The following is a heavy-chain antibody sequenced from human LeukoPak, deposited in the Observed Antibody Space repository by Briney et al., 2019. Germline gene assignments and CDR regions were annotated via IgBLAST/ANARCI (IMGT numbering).Heavy chain of an antibody. D-gene: IGHD4-17*01. J-gene: IGHJ6*02. Sequence: GSLRLSCAASGFTVSSNYMSWVRQAPGKGLEWVSSISSSSSYIYYADSVKGRFTISRDNAKNSLYLQMNSLRAEDTAVYYCATATTVTTDYYYGMDVWGQGTTVTVSS. CDR1: GFTVSSNY. V-gene: IGHV3-21*01. CDR2: ISSSSSYI. CDR3: ATATTVTTDYYYGMDV.